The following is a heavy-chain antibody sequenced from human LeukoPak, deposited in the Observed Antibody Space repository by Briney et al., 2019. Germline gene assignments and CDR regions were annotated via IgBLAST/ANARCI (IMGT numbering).Heavy chain of an antibody. V-gene: IGHV3-48*03. Sequence: GGSLRLSCAASGFTFSTYEMNWVRQAPGKGLEWVSYISSNEITMYCADSVKGRFTISRDNAKNSLYLQMNSLRAEDTAVYYCARARYCSGGNCYRSFDYWGQGTLVTVSS. CDR2: ISSNEITM. D-gene: IGHD2-15*01. CDR3: ARARYCSGGNCYRSFDY. J-gene: IGHJ4*02. CDR1: GFTFSTYE.